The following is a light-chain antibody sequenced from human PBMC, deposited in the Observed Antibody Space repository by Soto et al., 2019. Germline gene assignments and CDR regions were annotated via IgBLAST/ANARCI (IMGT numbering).Light chain of an antibody. CDR1: QSVRSF. CDR3: QQRFNWPPLT. Sequence: EIVLTQSPATLSLSPGERATLSCRASQSVRSFLAWYQQKPGQAPRLLIYDASNRATGIPARFSGSGSGTDFTLTISSLVPEDVAVYYCQQRFNWPPLTFGGGTKVEIK. CDR2: DAS. J-gene: IGKJ4*01. V-gene: IGKV3-11*01.